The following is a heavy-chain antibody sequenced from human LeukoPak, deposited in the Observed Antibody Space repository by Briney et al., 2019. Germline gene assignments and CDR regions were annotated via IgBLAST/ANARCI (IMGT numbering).Heavy chain of an antibody. J-gene: IGHJ6*03. CDR1: GYSFTNYW. Sequence: EESLKISCKGFGYSFTNYWIGWVRQMPGRGLEWMGIIHPGDSDTRYSPSFQGQVTISVDKSISTAYLQWSSLKASDTAIYYCARLPHYYMGVWGKGTTVTVSS. V-gene: IGHV5-51*01. CDR3: ARLPHYYMGV. CDR2: IHPGDSDT.